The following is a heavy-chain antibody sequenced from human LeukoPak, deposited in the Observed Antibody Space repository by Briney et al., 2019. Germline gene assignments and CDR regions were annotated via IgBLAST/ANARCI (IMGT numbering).Heavy chain of an antibody. J-gene: IGHJ4*02. D-gene: IGHD3-16*01. Sequence: GGSLRLSCAASGFTFTNYNMIWVRQAPGKGLECISYISTSSSAIHYADSVKGRFTTSRDNAKKSLYLQMNSLRAEDTAVYNCARVWDDYSGQDYWGQGTLVTVSS. CDR3: ARVWDDYSGQDY. CDR1: GFTFTNYN. CDR2: ISTSSSAI. V-gene: IGHV3-48*01.